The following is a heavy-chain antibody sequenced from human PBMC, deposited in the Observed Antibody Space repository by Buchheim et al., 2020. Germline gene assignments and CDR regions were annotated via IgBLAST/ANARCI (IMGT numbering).Heavy chain of an antibody. D-gene: IGHD2/OR15-2a*01. J-gene: IGHJ4*02. Sequence: QVRLVQSGAEVKKPGTSVKVSCKTSGYTFTGYVLHWVRQAPGQGLEWMGWITPRNGGTERAQKFQGRVTLTRDTSMSTAYMELSGLMSDDTAIYYCARGQDLYAPYFDYWGQGTL. V-gene: IGHV1-2*02. CDR2: ITPRNGGT. CDR3: ARGQDLYAPYFDY. CDR1: GYTFTGYV.